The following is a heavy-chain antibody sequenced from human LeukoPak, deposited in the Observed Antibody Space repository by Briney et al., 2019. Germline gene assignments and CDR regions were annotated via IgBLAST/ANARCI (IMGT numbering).Heavy chain of an antibody. CDR2: IYYSGST. V-gene: IGHV4-59*01. J-gene: IGHJ4*02. Sequence: PSETLSLTCTVSGGSISSYYWTWIRQPPGKGLEWIGYIYYSGSTNYNPSLKSRVTISVDTSKNQFSLKLSFVTAADTAVYYCARDSYSSGSYYFDYWGQGTLVTVSS. D-gene: IGHD6-19*01. CDR1: GGSISSYY. CDR3: ARDSYSSGSYYFDY.